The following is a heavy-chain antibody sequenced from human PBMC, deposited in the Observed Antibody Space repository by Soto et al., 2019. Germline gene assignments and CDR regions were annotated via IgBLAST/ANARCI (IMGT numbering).Heavy chain of an antibody. CDR1: GYTFTRSG. Sequence: GPSVKVSCKASGYTFTRSGISWVRQAPGQGPEWMGWISSYNGDTNYAQTFQGRVTMTTDTSTSTAYMELRSLRSDDTAVYYCAREVVSPYYYYGMDVWGQGTPDIGSS. CDR2: ISSYNGDT. J-gene: IGHJ6*02. CDR3: AREVVSPYYYYGMDV. V-gene: IGHV1-18*01.